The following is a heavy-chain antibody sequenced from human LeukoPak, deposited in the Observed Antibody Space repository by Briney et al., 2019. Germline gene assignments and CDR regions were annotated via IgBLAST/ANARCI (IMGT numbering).Heavy chain of an antibody. J-gene: IGHJ4*02. V-gene: IGHV3-7*01. CDR1: GFTFSHFW. CDR3: AREDGYCSGGNCYSYFDF. D-gene: IGHD2-15*01. CDR2: IKKTGSET. Sequence: GGPLRLSCAASGFTFSHFWMSWVRQAPGKGLEWVAYIKKTGSETYYVDSVKGRFTITRDNTRNSLFLQMYSLRAEDTAVYFCAREDGYCSGGNCYSYFDFWGQGTLVTVSS.